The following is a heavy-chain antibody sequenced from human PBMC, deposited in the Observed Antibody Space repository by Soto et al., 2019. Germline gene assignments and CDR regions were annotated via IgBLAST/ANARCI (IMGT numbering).Heavy chain of an antibody. Sequence: SVKVSCKDSGGTFSSYAISWVRQAPGQGLEWMGGIIPIFGTANYAQKFQGRVTITADESTSTAYMELSSLRSEDTAVYYCARDRRGGYYYYYGMDVWGQGTTVTVSS. J-gene: IGHJ6*02. V-gene: IGHV1-69*13. CDR1: GGTFSSYA. CDR2: IIPIFGTA. D-gene: IGHD3-16*01. CDR3: ARDRRGGYYYYYGMDV.